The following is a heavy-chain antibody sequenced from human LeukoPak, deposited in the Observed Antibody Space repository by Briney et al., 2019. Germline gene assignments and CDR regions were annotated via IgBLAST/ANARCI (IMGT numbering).Heavy chain of an antibody. J-gene: IGHJ5*02. CDR3: ARVGARQNWFDP. V-gene: IGHV4-59*08. Sequence: SETLSLTCTVSGGSLSSYYWSWIRQPPGKGLEWIGYIYYSGSTNYNPSLKSRVTISVDTSKNQFSLKLSSVTAADTAVYYCARVGARQNWFDPWGQGTLVTVSS. D-gene: IGHD3-16*01. CDR2: IYYSGST. CDR1: GGSLSSYY.